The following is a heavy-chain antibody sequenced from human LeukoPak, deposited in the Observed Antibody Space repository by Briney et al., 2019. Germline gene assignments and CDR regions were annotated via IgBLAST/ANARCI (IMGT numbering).Heavy chain of an antibody. CDR2: ISSSGSTI. V-gene: IGHV3-48*03. CDR1: GFTFSSYE. CDR3: ARAPVYYDESSGYLKISNWYFDL. Sequence: GGSLRLSCAASGFTFSSYEMNWVRQAPGKGLEWVSFISSSGSTIHYADSVKGRFTISRDNAKNSLYLQMNSLRAEDTAVYYCARAPVYYDESSGYLKISNWYFDLWGRGTLVTVSS. D-gene: IGHD3-22*01. J-gene: IGHJ2*01.